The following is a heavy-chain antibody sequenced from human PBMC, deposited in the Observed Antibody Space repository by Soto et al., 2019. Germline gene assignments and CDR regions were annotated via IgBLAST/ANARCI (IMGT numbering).Heavy chain of an antibody. CDR3: ARGWRIFGVAKTNCYYGMDV. Sequence: SETLSLTCAVYGGSFSGYYWSWIRQPPGKGLEWIGEINHSGSTNYNPSLKSRVTISVDTSKNQFSLKLSSVTAADTAVYYCARGWRIFGVAKTNCYYGMDVWGQGTTATV. V-gene: IGHV4-34*01. J-gene: IGHJ6*02. CDR2: INHSGST. D-gene: IGHD3-3*01. CDR1: GGSFSGYY.